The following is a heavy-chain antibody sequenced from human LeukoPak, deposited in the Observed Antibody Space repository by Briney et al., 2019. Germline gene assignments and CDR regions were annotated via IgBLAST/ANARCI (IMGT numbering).Heavy chain of an antibody. CDR3: ARDFDSPLAFDI. Sequence: SSQTLSLTCTVSGGSISSTTYYWSWIRQPAGKGLEWIGRIHASGTTNYNPSLKSRITISVGTSKNQFSLKLSSVTAADTAVYYCARDFDSPLAFDIWGQGTMVTVSS. D-gene: IGHD3-9*01. CDR1: GGSISSTTYY. CDR2: IHASGTT. V-gene: IGHV4-61*02. J-gene: IGHJ3*02.